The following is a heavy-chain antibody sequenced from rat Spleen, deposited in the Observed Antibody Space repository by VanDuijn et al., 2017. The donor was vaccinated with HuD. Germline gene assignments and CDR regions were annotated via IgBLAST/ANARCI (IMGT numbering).Heavy chain of an antibody. CDR2: ISYEGSST. V-gene: IGHV5-22*01. J-gene: IGHJ2*01. CDR3: ARHRTEGIVSWDY. CDR1: GFTFSNYY. D-gene: IGHD1-11*01. Sequence: EVQLVESGGGLVQPGRSMKLSCAVSGFTFSNYYMAWVRQAPKKGLEWVASISYEGSSTYYGDSVKGRFTISRDNAKSTLYLQMNSLRSEDTATYYCARHRTEGIVSWDYWGQGVMVTVSS.